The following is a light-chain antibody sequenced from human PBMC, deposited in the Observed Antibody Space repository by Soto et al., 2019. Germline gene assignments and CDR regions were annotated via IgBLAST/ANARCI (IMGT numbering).Light chain of an antibody. CDR1: SSDVGNYNY. J-gene: IGLJ2*01. CDR3: SSYTSNRIPI. Sequence: QSALTQPASVSGSPGQSITISCTGTSSDVGNYNYVSWYQQHPGKAPKLMIYDVSNRPSGVSGHFSGSKSGNTASLTISGLQAEDEADYYCSSYTSNRIPIFGGGTQLTVL. CDR2: DVS. V-gene: IGLV2-14*01.